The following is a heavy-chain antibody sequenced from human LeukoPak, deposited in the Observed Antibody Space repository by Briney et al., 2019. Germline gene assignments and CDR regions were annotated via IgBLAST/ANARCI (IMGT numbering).Heavy chain of an antibody. CDR2: IYSDTT. Sequence: GGSLRLSCAASGFTFSSYGMHWVRQAPGKGLEWVSVIYSDTTYYTDSVKGRFTISRDISKNTLYLQMNSLRAEDTAVYYCARVEKATISLDYWGQGTLVTVSS. CDR1: GFTFSSYG. D-gene: IGHD5-24*01. CDR3: ARVEKATISLDY. V-gene: IGHV3-NL1*01. J-gene: IGHJ4*02.